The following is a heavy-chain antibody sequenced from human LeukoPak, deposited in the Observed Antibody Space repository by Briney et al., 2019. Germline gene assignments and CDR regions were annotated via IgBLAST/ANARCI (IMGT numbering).Heavy chain of an antibody. D-gene: IGHD3-10*01. CDR2: MDPNSGNT. Sequence: GPVKVSCKASGYTFTSYDINWVRQATGQGLEWMGWMDPNSGNTGYAQKFQGRVTMTRNTSISTAYMELSSLRSEDTAVYYCASQLFRGSGSYGFDYWGQGTLVTVSS. J-gene: IGHJ4*02. V-gene: IGHV1-8*01. CDR3: ASQLFRGSGSYGFDY. CDR1: GYTFTSYD.